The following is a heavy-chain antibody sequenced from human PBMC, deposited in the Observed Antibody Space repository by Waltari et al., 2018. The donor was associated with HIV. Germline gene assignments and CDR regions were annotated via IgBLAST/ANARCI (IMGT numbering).Heavy chain of an antibody. Sequence: QVQLVESGGGVVQPGRSLRLSCAAAGFPFSRYGMHWVRQAPGKGLEWVAVIWYDGSNKYYADSVKGRFTISRDNSKSTLYLQMNSLRAEDTAVYYCARDPYYYDSSGYHGRFDYWGQGTLVTVSS. V-gene: IGHV3-33*01. J-gene: IGHJ4*02. CDR1: GFPFSRYG. D-gene: IGHD3-22*01. CDR3: ARDPYYYDSSGYHGRFDY. CDR2: IWYDGSNK.